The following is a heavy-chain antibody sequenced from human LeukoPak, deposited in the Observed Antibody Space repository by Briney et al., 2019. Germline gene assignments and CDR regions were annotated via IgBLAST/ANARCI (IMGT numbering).Heavy chain of an antibody. CDR3: ATGRSCTTCYLPDY. V-gene: IGHV3-7*01. D-gene: IGHD2-2*01. J-gene: IGHJ4*02. CDR2: INQDGGEK. Sequence: GGSLRLSCAASGFTFSSYWMSWVRQAPGKGLEWVANINQDGGEKYYVDSVKGRFTISRDNAKNSLYLQMSSLRAEDTAVYHCATGRSCTTCYLPDYWGQGTLVTVSS. CDR1: GFTFSSYW.